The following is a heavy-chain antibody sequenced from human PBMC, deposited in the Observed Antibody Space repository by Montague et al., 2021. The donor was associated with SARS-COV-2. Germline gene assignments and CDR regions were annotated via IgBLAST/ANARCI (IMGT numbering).Heavy chain of an antibody. Sequence: CAISGDSVSSNIATWNWIRQSPSSGLEGLVGTYYRSKWYNDYAESVKSRITIDPNTSKHQFSLHLNSVTPEDTAVYYCARIPVGSKYYFDFWGQGTLVTV. CDR3: ARIPVGSKYYFDF. CDR1: GDSVSSNIAT. V-gene: IGHV6-1*01. J-gene: IGHJ4*02. CDR2: TYYRSKWYN. D-gene: IGHD2-2*01.